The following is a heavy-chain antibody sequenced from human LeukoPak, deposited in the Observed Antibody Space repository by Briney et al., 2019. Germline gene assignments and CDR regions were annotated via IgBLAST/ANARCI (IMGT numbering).Heavy chain of an antibody. CDR3: ARDPGQWLVPEYYFDY. CDR1: GGSISSYY. CDR2: IYYSGST. J-gene: IGHJ4*02. Sequence: SETLSLACTVSGGSISSYYWSWIRQPPGKGLEWIGYIYYSGSTNYNSSFKSRVTISIDTSKNQFSLRLSSVTAADTAVYYCARDPGQWLVPEYYFDYWGQGTLVTVSS. D-gene: IGHD6-19*01. V-gene: IGHV4-59*01.